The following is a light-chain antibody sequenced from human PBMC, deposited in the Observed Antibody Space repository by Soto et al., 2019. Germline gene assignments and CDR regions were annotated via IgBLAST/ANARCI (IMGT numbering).Light chain of an antibody. CDR3: QQYGSTPA. CDR1: QSVSSSS. CDR2: GAS. V-gene: IGKV3-20*01. Sequence: EIVLTQSPGTLSLSPGERATLPCRASQSVSSSSLAWYQQKPGQAPRLLIYGASSRATGIPHRFSGSGSGTDFTLTISRLEPEDFAVYYCQQYGSTPAFGQGTKLEIK. J-gene: IGKJ2*01.